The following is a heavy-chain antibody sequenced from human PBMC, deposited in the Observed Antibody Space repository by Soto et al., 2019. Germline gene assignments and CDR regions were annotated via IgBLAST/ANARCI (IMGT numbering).Heavy chain of an antibody. J-gene: IGHJ4*02. Sequence: GGSLRLSCAASGFTVSSNYMSWVRQAPGKGLKWVSVIYSGGSTYYADSVKGRFTISRDNSKNTLYLQMNSLRAEDTAVYYCAKGPPKTTLLPPGFFDYWGQGTLVTVST. CDR1: GFTVSSNY. D-gene: IGHD2-15*01. CDR3: AKGPPKTTLLPPGFFDY. V-gene: IGHV3-53*01. CDR2: IYSGGST.